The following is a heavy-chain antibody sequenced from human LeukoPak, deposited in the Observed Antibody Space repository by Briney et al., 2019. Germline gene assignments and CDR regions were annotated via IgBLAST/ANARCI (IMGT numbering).Heavy chain of an antibody. CDR1: GFTFNKYS. CDR2: IKPDGSEK. D-gene: IGHD6-25*01. J-gene: IGHJ4*02. V-gene: IGHV3-7*01. CDR3: ARDPSAGSES. Sequence: GGSLRLSCAASGFTFNKYSMNWVRQAPGKGLEWVANIKPDGSEKNYVDSVKGRFTISRDNAKRSLYLQMNSLRVEDTAVYYCARDPSAGSESWGQGTLVTVSS.